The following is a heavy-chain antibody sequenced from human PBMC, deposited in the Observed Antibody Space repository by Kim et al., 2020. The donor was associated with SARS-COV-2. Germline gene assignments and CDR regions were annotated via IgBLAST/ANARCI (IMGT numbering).Heavy chain of an antibody. V-gene: IGHV1-3*01. J-gene: IGHJ5*02. D-gene: IGHD2-2*01. Sequence: ASVKVSCKASGYTFTSYAMHWVRQAPGQRLEWMGWINAGNGNTKYSQKFQGRVTITRDTSASTAYMELSSLRSEDTAVYYCARWVPAAKKLAFDPWGQGTLVTVSS. CDR3: ARWVPAAKKLAFDP. CDR1: GYTFTSYA. CDR2: INAGNGNT.